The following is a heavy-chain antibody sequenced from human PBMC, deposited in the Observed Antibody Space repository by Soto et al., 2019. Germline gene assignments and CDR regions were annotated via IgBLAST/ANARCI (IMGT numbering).Heavy chain of an antibody. V-gene: IGHV1-69*01. Sequence: QVQLVQSGAEVKKPGSSVKVSCKASGGTFSSYAITWVRQAPGQGLEWMGGIIPIFGTANYAQKFQGRVTITAEESTSTAYMEMSSLRSEDAAVYCCARDRGYYDSSGYYPNWFDPWGQGSLVTVSS. CDR1: GGTFSSYA. CDR3: ARDRGYYDSSGYYPNWFDP. J-gene: IGHJ5*02. D-gene: IGHD3-22*01. CDR2: IIPIFGTA.